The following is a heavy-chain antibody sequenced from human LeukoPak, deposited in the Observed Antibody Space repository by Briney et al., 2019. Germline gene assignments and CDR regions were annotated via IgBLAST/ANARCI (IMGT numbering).Heavy chain of an antibody. Sequence: PSETLSLTCAVCGGSFSGYSWSWIRQPPGKGLEWIGEINHSGSARYNPSLKSRVTISVDTSKNQFSLRLSSVTAADTAVYYCASTLPSDDYGDYGAFDIWGQGTMVTVSS. V-gene: IGHV4-34*01. J-gene: IGHJ3*02. CDR1: GGSFSGYS. CDR3: ASTLPSDDYGDYGAFDI. D-gene: IGHD4-17*01. CDR2: INHSGSA.